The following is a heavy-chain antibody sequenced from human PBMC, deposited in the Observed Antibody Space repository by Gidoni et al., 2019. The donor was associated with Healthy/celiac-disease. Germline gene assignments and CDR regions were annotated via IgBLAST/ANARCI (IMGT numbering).Heavy chain of an antibody. CDR2: ISGSGGST. CDR1: GFPFSTYA. J-gene: IGHJ5*02. V-gene: IGHV3-23*01. D-gene: IGHD2-2*01. CDR3: AKDRGYCSSTSCYGWFDP. Sequence: EVQLLESGGGLVKPGGSVRLSCAAPGFPFSTYALSLVRQCPGKGLEWVSAISGSGGSTYYADSVKGRFTISRDNSKNTLYLQMNSLRAEDTAVYYCAKDRGYCSSTSCYGWFDPWGQGTLVTVSS.